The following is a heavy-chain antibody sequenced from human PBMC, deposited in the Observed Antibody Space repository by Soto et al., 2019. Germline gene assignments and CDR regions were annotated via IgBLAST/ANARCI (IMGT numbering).Heavy chain of an antibody. CDR3: ARDLGGWPDY. J-gene: IGHJ4*02. V-gene: IGHV5-51*01. CDR2: IYPGNSDT. Sequence: PGESLKISCKGSGYNFANYWIGWVRQMPGKGLEWMGIIYPGNSDTRYSPSFQGQVTISADTSISTAYLEWSSLKASDTAIYYCARDLGGWPDYWGQGTLVTVSS. CDR1: GYNFANYW. D-gene: IGHD2-15*01.